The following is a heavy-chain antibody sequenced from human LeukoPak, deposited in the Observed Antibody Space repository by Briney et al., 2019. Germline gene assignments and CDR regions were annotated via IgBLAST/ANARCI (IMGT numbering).Heavy chain of an antibody. CDR3: ATLTGYSSESWFDP. J-gene: IGHJ5*02. D-gene: IGHD3-9*01. V-gene: IGHV4-59*01. CDR1: GCSISSYY. Sequence: SETLSLTCTVSGCSISSYYWSWIRQPPGKGLKWIGYIYYTGSTNYNPSLKSRVTISVDTSKNQFSLKLSSVTAADTAVYYCATLTGYSSESWFDPWGQGILVTVSS. CDR2: IYYTGST.